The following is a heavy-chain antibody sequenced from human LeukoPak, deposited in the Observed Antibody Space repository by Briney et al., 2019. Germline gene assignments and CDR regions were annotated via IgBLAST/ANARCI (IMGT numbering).Heavy chain of an antibody. V-gene: IGHV3-21*01. J-gene: IGHJ3*02. CDR3: ARDRYGLDTAMAGDAFDI. Sequence: PGGSLRLSCAASGFTFSSYSMNWVRQAPGKGLEWVSSISSSSSYIYYADSVKGRFTISRDNAKNSPYLQMNSLRAEDTAVYYCARDRYGLDTAMAGDAFDIWGQGTMVTVSS. CDR1: GFTFSSYS. D-gene: IGHD5-18*01. CDR2: ISSSSSYI.